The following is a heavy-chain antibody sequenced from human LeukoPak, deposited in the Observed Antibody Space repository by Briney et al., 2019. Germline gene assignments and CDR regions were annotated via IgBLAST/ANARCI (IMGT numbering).Heavy chain of an antibody. V-gene: IGHV3-30*02. J-gene: IGHJ4*02. CDR1: GFTFSSYG. Sequence: PGGSLRLSCAASGFTFSSYGMHWVRQAPGKGLEWVAFIRYDGSNKYYADSVKGRFTISRDNSKNTLYLQMNSLRAEDTAVYYCAKTQSSSSYYFDYWGQGTLVTVSS. CDR3: AKTQSSSSYYFDY. D-gene: IGHD6-6*01. CDR2: IRYDGSNK.